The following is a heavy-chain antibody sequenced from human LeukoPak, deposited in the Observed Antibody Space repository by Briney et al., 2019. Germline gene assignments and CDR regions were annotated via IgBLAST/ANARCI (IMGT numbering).Heavy chain of an antibody. CDR1: GGSIGSYH. V-gene: IGHV4-59*01. D-gene: IGHD5/OR15-5a*01. Sequence: SETLTLTCSVSGGSIGSYHWSWIRQPPGKGLEWIGHVHYTWNTKYNPSLTGRVSISLDRSKNQFSLSLTSVTAADTAVYYCARVASKGGMDVWGQGTTVTVSS. CDR3: ARVASKGGMDV. CDR2: VHYTWNT. J-gene: IGHJ6*02.